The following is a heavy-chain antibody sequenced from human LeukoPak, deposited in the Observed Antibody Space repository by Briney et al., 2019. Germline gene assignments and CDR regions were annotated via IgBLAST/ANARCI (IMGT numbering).Heavy chain of an antibody. CDR2: ISSSSSTI. CDR3: AREIWAGTDY. D-gene: IGHD6-19*01. CDR1: GFTFSSYS. V-gene: IGHV3-48*04. Sequence: GGSLRLSCAASGFTFSSYSMNWVRQAPGKGLEWVSYISSSSSTIYYADSVKGRFTISRDNAKNSLYLQMNSLRAEDTAVYYCAREIWAGTDYWGQGTLVTVSS. J-gene: IGHJ4*02.